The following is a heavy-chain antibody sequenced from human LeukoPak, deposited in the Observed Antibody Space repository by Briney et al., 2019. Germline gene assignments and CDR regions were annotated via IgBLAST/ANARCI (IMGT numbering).Heavy chain of an antibody. CDR1: GSFFTSYW. V-gene: IGHV5-51*01. CDR3: ARIDVAVADY. Sequence: GAALEISCKGAGSFFTSYWIGWVRALPGEGLEWVGIIYPGDADTRYSPSFQGQVTISADKSISTAYLHWSSLKASATAMYYCARIDVAVADYWGQGTLVTVSS. CDR2: IYPGDADT. J-gene: IGHJ4*02. D-gene: IGHD6-19*01.